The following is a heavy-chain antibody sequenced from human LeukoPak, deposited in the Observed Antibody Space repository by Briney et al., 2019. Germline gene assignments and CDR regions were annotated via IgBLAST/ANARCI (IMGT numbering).Heavy chain of an antibody. D-gene: IGHD3-22*01. CDR1: GGSISSYY. V-gene: IGHV4-59*01. Sequence: PSETLSLTCTVSGGSISSYYWSWIRQPPGTGLEWIGYIYYSGSTNYNPSLKSRVTISVDTSKNQFSLKLSSVTAADTAVYYCARDGRPGYYDSSGYRKNAFDIWGQGTMVTVSS. CDR2: IYYSGST. CDR3: ARDGRPGYYDSSGYRKNAFDI. J-gene: IGHJ3*02.